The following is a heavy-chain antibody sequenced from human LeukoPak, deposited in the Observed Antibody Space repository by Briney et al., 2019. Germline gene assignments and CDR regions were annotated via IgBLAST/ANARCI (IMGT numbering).Heavy chain of an antibody. CDR3: ARHVTTASAARGFDI. V-gene: IGHV5-51*01. J-gene: IGHJ3*02. CDR1: GYSFTNYW. CDR2: IHAGDSNT. Sequence: GESLKISCTGSGYSFTNYWIGWVRQMPGKGLEWMGIIHAGDSNTRYSPSFQGQVTISADKSINTAYLQWSGLKASDTAVYYCARHVTTASAARGFDIWGQGTMVTVSS. D-gene: IGHD1-14*01.